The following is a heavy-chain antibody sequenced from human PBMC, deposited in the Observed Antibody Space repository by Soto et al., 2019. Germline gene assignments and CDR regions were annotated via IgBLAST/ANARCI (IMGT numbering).Heavy chain of an antibody. CDR3: ARALSYYDFWSGYQDYYYYMDV. D-gene: IGHD3-3*01. V-gene: IGHV3-48*01. CDR2: ISSSSSTI. CDR1: GFTFSSYS. Sequence: GGSLRLSCAASGFTFSSYSMNWVRQAPGKGLEWVSYISSSSSTIYYADSVKGRFTISRDNAKNSLYLQMNSLRAEDTAVYYCARALSYYDFWSGYQDYYYYMDVWGKGTTVTVSS. J-gene: IGHJ6*03.